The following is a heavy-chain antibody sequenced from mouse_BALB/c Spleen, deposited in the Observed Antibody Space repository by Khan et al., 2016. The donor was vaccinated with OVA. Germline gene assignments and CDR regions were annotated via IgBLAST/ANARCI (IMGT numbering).Heavy chain of an antibody. V-gene: IGHV9-3-1*01. CDR1: GYIFTNYG. CDR3: ARTLYGSGYDYAMDY. CDR2: INTYTGEP. D-gene: IGHD1-1*01. Sequence: QIQLVQSGPELKKPGETVKISCKASGYIFTNYGMTWVKQAPGKGLKWMGWINTYTGEPTYADDFKGRFAFSLETSANTAHLQLNNLKNEDTATYFCARTLYGSGYDYAMDYWGQGTSVTVSS. J-gene: IGHJ4*01.